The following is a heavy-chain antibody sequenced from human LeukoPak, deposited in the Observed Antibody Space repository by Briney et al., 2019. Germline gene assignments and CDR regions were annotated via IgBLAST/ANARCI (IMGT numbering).Heavy chain of an antibody. J-gene: IGHJ5*02. CDR2: IYYSGST. D-gene: IGHD3-10*01. CDR3: ARLRVTMVRGENNWFDP. CDR1: GGSISSISYN. Sequence: PSDTLSLTCTVSGGSISSISYNWGWIRQPPGKGLEWIGSIYYSGSTYYNPSLKSRVTISVDTSKNQFSLKLSSVTAADTAVYYCARLRVTMVRGENNWFDPWGQGTLVTVSS. V-gene: IGHV4-39*01.